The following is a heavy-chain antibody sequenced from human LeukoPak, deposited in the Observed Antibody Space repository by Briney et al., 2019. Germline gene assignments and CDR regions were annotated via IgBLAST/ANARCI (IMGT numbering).Heavy chain of an antibody. D-gene: IGHD5-12*01. CDR2: INSDGSST. V-gene: IGHV3-74*01. CDR1: GFTFSSYW. Sequence: PGGSLRLSCAASGFTFSSYWMHWVRQAPGKGLVWVSRINSDGSSTSYADSVKGRFTISRDNAKDTLYLQMNSLRAEDTAVYYCASQIVGYSGYVEGWGQGTLVTVSS. J-gene: IGHJ4*02. CDR3: ASQIVGYSGYVEG.